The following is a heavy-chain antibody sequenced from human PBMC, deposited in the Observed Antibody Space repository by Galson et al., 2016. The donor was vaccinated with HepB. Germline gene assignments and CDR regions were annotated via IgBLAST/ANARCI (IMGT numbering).Heavy chain of an antibody. CDR1: GFNFNTYG. CDR3: ARGGYLDYSGAYMGAY. V-gene: IGHV3-33*01. J-gene: IGHJ4*02. D-gene: IGHD3-16*01. Sequence: SLRLSCATSGFNFNTYGMHWVRQAPGMGLEWVAVIWYDGSNKYYADSVKGRFTISRDNSRTTLYLQMNSLRADDTAVYYCARGGYLDYSGAYMGAYWGQGTLVPGSS. CDR2: IWYDGSNK.